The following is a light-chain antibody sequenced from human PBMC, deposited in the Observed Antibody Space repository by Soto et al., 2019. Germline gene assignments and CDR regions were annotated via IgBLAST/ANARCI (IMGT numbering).Light chain of an antibody. J-gene: IGLJ1*01. CDR1: SSDVGNYKY. Sequence: SVLAQPASVSGSPGQSITISCTGTSSDVGNYKYISWYQQHPGKAPKLMISEVSNPPSGVSNRFTGSNSGTTASLTISGLQTEDETEYYCFSYTSSGTYVFGTGPKVTV. CDR3: FSYTSSGTYV. CDR2: EVS. V-gene: IGLV2-14*01.